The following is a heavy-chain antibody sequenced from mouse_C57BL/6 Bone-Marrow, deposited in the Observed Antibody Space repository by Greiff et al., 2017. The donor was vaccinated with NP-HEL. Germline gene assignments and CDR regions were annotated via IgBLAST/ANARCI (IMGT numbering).Heavy chain of an antibody. CDR1: GYTFTSYW. D-gene: IGHD1-1*01. J-gene: IGHJ2*01. Sequence: QVQLQQPGAELVRPGTSVKLSCKASGYTFTSYWMHWVKQRPGQGLEWIGVIDPSDSYTNYNQKFKGKATLTVDTSSSTAYMQLSSLTSEDSAVYYCARSSHYYGSSPYYFDYWGQGTTLTVSS. CDR2: IDPSDSYT. CDR3: ARSSHYYGSSPYYFDY. V-gene: IGHV1-59*01.